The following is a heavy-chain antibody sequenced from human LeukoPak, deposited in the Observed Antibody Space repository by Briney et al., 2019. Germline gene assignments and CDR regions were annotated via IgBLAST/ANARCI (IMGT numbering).Heavy chain of an antibody. D-gene: IGHD3-3*01. CDR1: GGSISSSSYY. CDR3: ARGLGFLEWLKLDP. J-gene: IGHJ5*02. Sequence: SETLSLTCTVSGGSISSSSYYWGWIRQPPGKGLEWIGSIYYSGSTYYNPSLKSRVTISVDTSKNQFSLKLSSVTAADTAVYYCARGLGFLEWLKLDPWGQGTLVTVSS. V-gene: IGHV4-39*07. CDR2: IYYSGST.